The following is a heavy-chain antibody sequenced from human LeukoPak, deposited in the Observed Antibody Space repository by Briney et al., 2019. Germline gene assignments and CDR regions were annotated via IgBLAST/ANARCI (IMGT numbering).Heavy chain of an antibody. V-gene: IGHV3-53*01. CDR2: IYPSGNI. CDR1: GFTFSNSY. J-gene: IGHJ5*02. D-gene: IGHD5-18*01. CDR3: AKASGYRRFDP. Sequence: PGGSLRLSCAASGFTFSNSYMSWVRQAPGKGLEWVSLIYPSGNIYYADSVKGRFTISRDNSKNTLYLQMNSLRAEDTAVYYCAKASGYRRFDPWGQGTLVTVSS.